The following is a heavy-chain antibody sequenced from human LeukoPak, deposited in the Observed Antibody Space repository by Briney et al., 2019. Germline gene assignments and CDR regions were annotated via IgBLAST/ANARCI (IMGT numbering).Heavy chain of an antibody. CDR2: IKGDESAK. Sequence: PGGSLRLSCVGSGFTFSTYWMAWVRQAPGKGLEWVANIKGDESAKHQADSVKGRFTIFRDNAQNSVYLQMSSLRGEDTAVYYCARDVGGSLDHWGQGTLVTVSS. V-gene: IGHV3-7*01. CDR1: GFTFSTYW. D-gene: IGHD1-26*01. J-gene: IGHJ4*02. CDR3: ARDVGGSLDH.